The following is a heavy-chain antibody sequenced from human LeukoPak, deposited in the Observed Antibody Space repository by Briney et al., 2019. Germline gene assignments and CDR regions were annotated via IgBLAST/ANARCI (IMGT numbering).Heavy chain of an antibody. J-gene: IGHJ4*02. CDR1: GGSIGSSIYY. CDR2: IHYSGIT. CDR3: ATRRGDGDYRPDN. V-gene: IGHV4-39*01. Sequence: SETLSLTCTVSGGSIGSSIYYWGWIRQPPGKGLEWIGSIHYSGITYYNPSLKSRVTISVDTSRNQFPLTLRSVTAADTSVYYCATRRGDGDYRPDNWGQGTLVTVSS. D-gene: IGHD4-17*01.